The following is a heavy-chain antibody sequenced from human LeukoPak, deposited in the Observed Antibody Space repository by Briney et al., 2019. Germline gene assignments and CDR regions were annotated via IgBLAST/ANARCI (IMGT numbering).Heavy chain of an antibody. D-gene: IGHD2-8*01. CDR2: ISSSSSYI. Sequence: TGGSLRLSCAASGFTFSSYSMNWVRQAPGRGLEWVSSISSSSSYIYYADSVKGRLTISRDNAKNSLYLQMNSLRAEDTAVYYCARVVPDIVRGYYFDYWGQGALVTVSS. J-gene: IGHJ4*02. CDR3: ARVVPDIVRGYYFDY. CDR1: GFTFSSYS. V-gene: IGHV3-21*01.